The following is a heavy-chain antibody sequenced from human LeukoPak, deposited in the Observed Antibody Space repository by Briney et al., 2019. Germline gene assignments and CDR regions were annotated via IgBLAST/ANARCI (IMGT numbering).Heavy chain of an antibody. CDR1: GFTFNNYA. Sequence: PGGSLRLSCAASGFTFNNYAMYWIRQAPGKGLEWVAVISYDGSDEYYAASVKGRFTASRDNSKNTLYLQMNSLRAEDTAVYYCARAVYSYGPPSDYWGQGTLVTVSS. V-gene: IGHV3-30-3*01. D-gene: IGHD5-18*01. CDR3: ARAVYSYGPPSDY. J-gene: IGHJ4*02. CDR2: ISYDGSDE.